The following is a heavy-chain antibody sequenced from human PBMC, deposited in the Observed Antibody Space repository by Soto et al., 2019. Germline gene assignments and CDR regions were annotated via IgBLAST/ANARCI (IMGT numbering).Heavy chain of an antibody. CDR2: ISSSSSTI. J-gene: IGHJ4*02. D-gene: IGHD2-15*01. CDR1: GFTFSSNS. V-gene: IGHV3-48*01. CDR3: ARAQFGSSFRFDY. Sequence: EVQLVESGGGLVQPGGSLRLSCAASGFTFSSNSMNWVRQAPGKGLEWVSYISSSSSTIYYADSVKGRFTISRDNAKNSLYLQMNSLRAEDTAVYYCARAQFGSSFRFDYWGQGTLVTVSS.